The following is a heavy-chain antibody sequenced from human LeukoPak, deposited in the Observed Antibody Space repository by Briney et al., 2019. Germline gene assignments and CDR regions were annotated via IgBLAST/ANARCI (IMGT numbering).Heavy chain of an antibody. CDR3: ATVGLRFLEWLN. Sequence: PSETLSLTCTVSGGSISSYYWSWIRQPPGKGLEWIGYIYYSGSTNYHPSLKSRVTISVDTSKNQYSLRLSSVTAADTAVYYCATVGLRFLEWLNWGQGTLVTVSS. D-gene: IGHD3-3*01. J-gene: IGHJ4*02. CDR1: GGSISSYY. CDR2: IYYSGST. V-gene: IGHV4-59*01.